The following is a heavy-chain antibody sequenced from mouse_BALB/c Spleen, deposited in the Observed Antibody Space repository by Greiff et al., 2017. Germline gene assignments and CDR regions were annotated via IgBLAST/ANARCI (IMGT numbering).Heavy chain of an antibody. D-gene: IGHD1-1*01. J-gene: IGHJ4*01. Sequence: EVQLVESGGDLVKPGGSLKLSCAASGFTFSSYGMSWVRQTPDKRLEWVATISSGGSYTYYPDSVKGRFTISRDNAKNTLYLQMSSLKSEDTAMYYCARDQGHYGSSLYAMDYWGQGTSVTVSS. V-gene: IGHV5-6*01. CDR1: GFTFSSYG. CDR2: ISSGGSYT. CDR3: ARDQGHYGSSLYAMDY.